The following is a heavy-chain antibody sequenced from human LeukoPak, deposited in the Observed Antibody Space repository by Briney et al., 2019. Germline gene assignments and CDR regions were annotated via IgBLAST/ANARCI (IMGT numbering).Heavy chain of an antibody. V-gene: IGHV4-39*01. CDR3: ARSGWYRSGTYYDRNFDY. D-gene: IGHD3-10*01. CDR1: GGSISSSSYY. CDR2: IYYSGST. Sequence: PSETLSLTCTVSGGSISSSSYYWGWIRQPPGRGLEWIGSIYYSGSTYYNPSLKSRVTISVDTSKNQFSLELSSVTAADTAVYYCARSGWYRSGTYYDRNFDYWGQGTLVTVSS. J-gene: IGHJ4*02.